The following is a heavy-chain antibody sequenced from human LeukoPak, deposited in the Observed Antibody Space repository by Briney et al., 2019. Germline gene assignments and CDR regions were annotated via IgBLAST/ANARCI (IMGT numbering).Heavy chain of an antibody. V-gene: IGHV1-46*01. Sequence: ASVTVSCKASGYTFTSYGISWVLQAPGQGLEWMGIINPSGGSTSYAQKFQGRVTMTRDTSTSTVYMELSSLRSEDTAVYYCAREPMDGYNSAFDYWGQGTLVTVSS. CDR1: GYTFTSYG. D-gene: IGHD5-24*01. CDR3: AREPMDGYNSAFDY. J-gene: IGHJ4*02. CDR2: INPSGGST.